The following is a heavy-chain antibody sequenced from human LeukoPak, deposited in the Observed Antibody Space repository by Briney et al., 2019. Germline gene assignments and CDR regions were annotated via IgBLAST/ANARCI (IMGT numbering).Heavy chain of an antibody. V-gene: IGHV1-69*01. CDR2: IIPIFGTA. CDR3: ARDYDAGYCSSTSCYGYGHKGNYFDY. D-gene: IGHD2-2*01. J-gene: IGHJ4*02. Sequence: SVKVSCKASGGTFSSYAISWVRQAPGQGLEWMGGIIPIFGTANYAQKFQGRVTITADESTSTAYMELSSLRSEDTAVYYCARDYDAGYCSSTSCYGYGHKGNYFDYWGQGTLVTVSS. CDR1: GGTFSSYA.